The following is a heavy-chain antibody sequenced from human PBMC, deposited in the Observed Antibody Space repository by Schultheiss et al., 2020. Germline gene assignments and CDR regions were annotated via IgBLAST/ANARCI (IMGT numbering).Heavy chain of an antibody. Sequence: LRLSCTVSGGSISSGGYYWSWIRQHPGKGLEWIGYIYYSGSTYYNPSLKSRVTISVDTSKNQFSLKLSSVTAADTAVYYCARASDTVTTSVFDYWGQGTLVTVSS. J-gene: IGHJ4*02. D-gene: IGHD4-17*01. CDR1: GGSISSGGYY. CDR2: IYYSGST. CDR3: ARASDTVTTSVFDY. V-gene: IGHV4-31*03.